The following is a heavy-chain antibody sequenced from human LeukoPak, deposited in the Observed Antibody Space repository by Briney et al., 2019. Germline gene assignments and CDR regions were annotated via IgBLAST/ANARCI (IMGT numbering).Heavy chain of an antibody. CDR2: IYYSGST. CDR1: GGSISRYY. J-gene: IGHJ4*02. V-gene: IGHV4-59*01. CDR3: ARASTNSWYADY. D-gene: IGHD6-13*01. Sequence: KASETLSLTCTVSGGSISRYYWSWLRQPPGKGLEWIGYIYYSGSTNYNPSLKSRVTISVDTSKNQFSLKLSSVTAADTAVYYCARASTNSWYADYWGQGTLVTASS.